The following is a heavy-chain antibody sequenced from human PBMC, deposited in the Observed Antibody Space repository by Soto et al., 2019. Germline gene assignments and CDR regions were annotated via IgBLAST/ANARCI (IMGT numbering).Heavy chain of an antibody. J-gene: IGHJ4*02. V-gene: IGHV1-18*01. D-gene: IGHD3-9*01. CDR3: ARDLTPGLVDH. CDR2: ISAYNGNT. Sequence: QVQLVQSGAEVKKPGASVKVSCKASGYTFTSYGISWVRQAPGQGLEWMGWISAYNGNTNYAQKLQGRXTXTXXKSTITAYMELRSLRSDDTAVYYCARDLTPGLVDHWGQGTLVTVSS. CDR1: GYTFTSYG.